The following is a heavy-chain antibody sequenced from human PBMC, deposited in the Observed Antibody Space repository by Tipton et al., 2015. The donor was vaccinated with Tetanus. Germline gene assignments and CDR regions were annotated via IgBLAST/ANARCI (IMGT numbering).Heavy chain of an antibody. Sequence: SLRLSCAAPGFIFSSYAMHWVRQAPGKGLVWISRINPDGRRTNYADSVKGRFTISRDHAKNTVYLQMNSLRAEDTAVYFCARRSLTNYGLDVWGQGTPVTVSS. J-gene: IGHJ6*02. CDR1: GFIFSSYA. V-gene: IGHV3-74*01. CDR2: INPDGRRT. CDR3: ARRSLTNYGLDV. D-gene: IGHD1-1*01.